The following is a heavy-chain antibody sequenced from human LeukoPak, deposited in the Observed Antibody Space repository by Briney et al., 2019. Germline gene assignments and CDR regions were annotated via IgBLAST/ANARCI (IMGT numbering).Heavy chain of an antibody. J-gene: IGHJ4*02. Sequence: GESLRLSCAASGFTFDDYGMSWVRQAPGQGLEWVTGINWNGGSTGYADSVKGRFTISRDNAKNSLYLQMNSLTAEDTALYYCARGSAGTTGDYWGQGTLVTVSS. D-gene: IGHD4-17*01. CDR1: GFTFDDYG. CDR2: INWNGGST. CDR3: ARGSAGTTGDY. V-gene: IGHV3-20*04.